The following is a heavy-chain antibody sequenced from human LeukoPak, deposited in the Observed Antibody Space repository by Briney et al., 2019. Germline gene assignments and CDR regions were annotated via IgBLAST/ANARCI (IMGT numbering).Heavy chain of an antibody. D-gene: IGHD3-10*01. CDR1: GFTFRNYG. V-gene: IGHV3-33*08. CDR3: ARDRAQDAFDI. CDR2: IWYDGSNK. J-gene: IGHJ3*02. Sequence: HPGRSLRLSCAASGFTFRNYGMHWVRQAPGKGLEWVAVIWYDGSNKYYADSVKGRFTISRDNSKNTLYLQMNSLRAEDTAVYYCARDRAQDAFDIWGQGTMVTVSS.